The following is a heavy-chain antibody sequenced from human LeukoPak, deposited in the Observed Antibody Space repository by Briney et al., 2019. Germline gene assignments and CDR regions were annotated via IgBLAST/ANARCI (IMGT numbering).Heavy chain of an antibody. CDR1: GFTFSSYA. D-gene: IGHD4-11*01. J-gene: IGHJ4*02. Sequence: PGRSLRLSCAASGFTFSSYAMHWVRQAPGKGLEWVAVISYDGSNKYYADSVKGRFTISRDNSKNTLYLQMNSLRAEDTAVYYCARDLDSVTTYEPDYWGQGTLVTVSS. CDR2: ISYDGSNK. V-gene: IGHV3-30*04. CDR3: ARDLDSVTTYEPDY.